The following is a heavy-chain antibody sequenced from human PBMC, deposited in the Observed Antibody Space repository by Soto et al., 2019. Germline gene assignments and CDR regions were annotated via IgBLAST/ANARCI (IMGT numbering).Heavy chain of an antibody. CDR1: GYTFTSYG. CDR2: ISAYNGNT. Sequence: GASVKVSCKASGYTFTSYGISWVRQAPGQGLEWMGWISAYNGNTNYAQKLRGRVTMTTDTSTSTAYMELRSLRSDDTAVYYCARVPTSIAAAGTLGYCGQGPLVTVSS. V-gene: IGHV1-18*01. J-gene: IGHJ4*02. CDR3: ARVPTSIAAAGTLGY. D-gene: IGHD6-13*01.